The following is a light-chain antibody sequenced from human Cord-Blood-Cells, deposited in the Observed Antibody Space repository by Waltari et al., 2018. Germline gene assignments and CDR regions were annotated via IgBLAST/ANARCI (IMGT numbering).Light chain of an antibody. CDR3: CSYAGSSTDVV. J-gene: IGLJ2*01. CDR1: SSDVGSYNL. CDR2: EGS. Sequence: QSALPQPASVSGSPGQSITISCTGTSSDVGSYNLVPWYQQHPGKAPKLMIYEGSKRPSGVSNRFSGSKSGNTASLTISGLQAEDEADYYCCSYAGSSTDVVFGGGTKLTVL. V-gene: IGLV2-23*01.